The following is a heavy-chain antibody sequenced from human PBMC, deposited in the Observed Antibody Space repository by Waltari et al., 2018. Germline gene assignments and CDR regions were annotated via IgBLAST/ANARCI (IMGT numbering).Heavy chain of an antibody. CDR2: INHSGST. CDR3: ARRSASGNPFTMLSPRAFDI. D-gene: IGHD3-10*02. CDR1: GGSFSGYY. J-gene: IGHJ3*02. V-gene: IGHV4-34*01. Sequence: QVQLRQWGAGLLKPSETLSLTCAVYGGSFSGYYWRWIRQPPGKGREWIGEINHSGSTNYNPSLKGRVTISVDPSKNQSSLKLSSVTAADTAVYYCARRSASGNPFTMLSPRAFDIWGQGTMVTVSS.